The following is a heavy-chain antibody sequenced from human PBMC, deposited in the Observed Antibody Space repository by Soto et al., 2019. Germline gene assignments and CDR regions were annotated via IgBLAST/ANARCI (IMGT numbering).Heavy chain of an antibody. V-gene: IGHV4-34*01. CDR2: INHSGST. J-gene: IGHJ5*02. CDR3: ARSLGVVVSRNWFDP. CDR1: GGSFSGYY. D-gene: IGHD2-21*01. Sequence: SETLSLTCAVYGGSFSGYYWSWIRQPPGKGLEWIGEINHSGSTNYNPSLKSRVTISVDTSKNQFSLKLSSVTAADTAVYYCARSLGVVVSRNWFDPWGQGTLVTVSS.